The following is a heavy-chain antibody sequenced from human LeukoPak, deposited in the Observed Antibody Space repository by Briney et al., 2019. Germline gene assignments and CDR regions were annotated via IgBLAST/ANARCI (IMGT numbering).Heavy chain of an antibody. CDR2: IKGDGSSA. Sequence: GGSLRLSCAASGLTFSTYWMHWVRQAPGQGLVLVSFIKGDGSSATYADSVKGRFTISRDNAKNTLYLQMNSLRAEDTAVYYCTRGSGGYYHEPPFDYWGQGTLVTVSS. J-gene: IGHJ4*02. CDR3: TRGSGGYYHEPPFDY. D-gene: IGHD3-22*01. CDR1: GLTFSTYW. V-gene: IGHV3-74*01.